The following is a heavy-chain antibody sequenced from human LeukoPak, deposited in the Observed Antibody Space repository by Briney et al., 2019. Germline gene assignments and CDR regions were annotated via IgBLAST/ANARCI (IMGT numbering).Heavy chain of an antibody. CDR3: ASMWIAVAGAHFDY. Sequence: GASVKVSCKASGYTFTGYYMHWVRQAPGQGLEWMGWINPNSGGTNHAQKFQGRVTMTRDTSTSTVYMELSSLRSEDTAVYYCASMWIAVAGAHFDYWGQGTLVTVSS. CDR2: INPNSGGT. V-gene: IGHV1-2*02. J-gene: IGHJ4*02. CDR1: GYTFTGYY. D-gene: IGHD6-19*01.